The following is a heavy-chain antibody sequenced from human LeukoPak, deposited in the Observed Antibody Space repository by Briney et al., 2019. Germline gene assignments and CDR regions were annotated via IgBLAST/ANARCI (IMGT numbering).Heavy chain of an antibody. CDR1: GFTFSDYA. CDR3: VKLIRGPERFDY. CDR2: ITESGSNT. V-gene: IGHV3-64D*06. J-gene: IGHJ4*02. Sequence: GGSLRLSCGASGFTFSDYAMHWVRQAPGKGPEYVSAITESGSNTYYADSVKGRFTISRDNSKNTLYLQMSSLRAEDTAIYYCVKLIRGPERFDYWGQGTLVTVSS.